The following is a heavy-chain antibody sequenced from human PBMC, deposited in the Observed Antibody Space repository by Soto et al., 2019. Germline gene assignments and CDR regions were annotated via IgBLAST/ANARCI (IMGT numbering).Heavy chain of an antibody. D-gene: IGHD6-13*01. Sequence: QVQLVQSGAEVKKPGASVKVSCKASGYNFIYYIHWVRQAAEQGLEWMGWINPTNGGTNYVPKFQGRITMKRHTSIRTVYLELSSMRSDDTAVYYCARGGSWYEYWGQGTLVTVSS. J-gene: IGHJ4*02. CDR1: GYNFIYY. CDR2: INPTNGGT. V-gene: IGHV1-2*02. CDR3: ARGGSWYEY.